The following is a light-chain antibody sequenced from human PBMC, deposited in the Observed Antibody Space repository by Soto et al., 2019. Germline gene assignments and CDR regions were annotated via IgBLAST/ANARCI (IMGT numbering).Light chain of an antibody. J-gene: IGKJ3*01. CDR3: QEYSKCPFFT. CDR1: QSVSTN. V-gene: IGKV3-15*01. Sequence: EIVVTQSPGILSVSPGDRATLSCRASQSVSTNLAWYQQKPGQAPTLLIYAASTRATGIPARFTGSGSGTEFTLTISSLQSEDFAVYYCQEYSKCPFFTFGPGTRVDIK. CDR2: AAS.